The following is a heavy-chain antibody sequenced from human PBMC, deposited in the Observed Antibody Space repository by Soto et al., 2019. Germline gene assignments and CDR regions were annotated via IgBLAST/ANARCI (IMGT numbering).Heavy chain of an antibody. CDR3: ARVPGRL. Sequence: QLVETGGGLIQPGTSLTLSCAASVFSVSRNYMTWVRQAPGKGLEWVSFVYSGGATFYADSVKGRFILSRDDSQNTMYLQMNNLRAEDTAVYYCARVPGRLWGRGTLVTVAS. V-gene: IGHV3-53*02. J-gene: IGHJ1*01. CDR1: VFSVSRNY. CDR2: VYSGGAT. D-gene: IGHD3-10*01.